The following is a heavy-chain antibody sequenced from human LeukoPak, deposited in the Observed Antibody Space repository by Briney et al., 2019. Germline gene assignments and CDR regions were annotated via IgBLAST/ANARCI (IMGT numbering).Heavy chain of an antibody. J-gene: IGHJ5*02. V-gene: IGHV4-34*01. CDR1: GGSFSGYY. CDR3: ARHLLNNSYGSGSYDRFDP. Sequence: SETLSLTCAVYGGSFSGYYWSWIRQPPGKGLEWIGEINHSGSTNYNPSLKSRVTISVDTSKNQFSLKLSSVTAADTAVYYCARHLLNNSYGSGSYDRFDPWGQGTLVTVSS. D-gene: IGHD3-10*01. CDR2: INHSGST.